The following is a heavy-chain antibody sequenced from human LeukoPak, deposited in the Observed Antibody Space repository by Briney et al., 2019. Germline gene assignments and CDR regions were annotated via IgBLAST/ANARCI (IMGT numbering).Heavy chain of an antibody. J-gene: IGHJ6*03. V-gene: IGHV4-61*02. CDR2: IDNSGTT. CDR3: ACGPVDLRYYYYHMDV. CDR1: RGSISSGRYF. D-gene: IGHD6-25*01. Sequence: PSETLSLTCTVSRGSISSGRYFWSWLRQPAGKGLEWIGRIDNSGTTNYNPSLKSRVTISEDTSKSHFSLRLSSVTAADTAVYYCACGPVDLRYYYYHMDVWGKGTTVTVSS.